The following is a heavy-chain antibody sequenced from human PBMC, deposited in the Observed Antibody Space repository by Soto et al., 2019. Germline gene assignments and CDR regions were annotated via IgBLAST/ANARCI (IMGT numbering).Heavy chain of an antibody. Sequence: QMQLVESGGGVVQPGRSLRLSCAASGFTFRSYGTHWVRQAPGKGLEWVALIWFDGSKKYYVDSVKGRFAVSRANSKNTRYLRMNSLRVEDTAVYYLGRERVVPYGYGMDVWGQGTTVTVSS. D-gene: IGHD2-2*01. CDR3: GRERVVPYGYGMDV. CDR2: IWFDGSKK. CDR1: GFTFRSYG. J-gene: IGHJ6*02. V-gene: IGHV3-33*01.